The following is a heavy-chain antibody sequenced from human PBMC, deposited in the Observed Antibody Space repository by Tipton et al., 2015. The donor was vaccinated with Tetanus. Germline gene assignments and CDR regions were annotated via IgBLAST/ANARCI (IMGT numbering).Heavy chain of an antibody. CDR3: ARDYVPAANYYYYYGMDV. CDR1: GGSISSSSYY. J-gene: IGHJ6*02. V-gene: IGHV4-39*02. D-gene: IGHD2-2*01. Sequence: TLSLTCTVSGGSISSSSYYWGWIRQPPGKGLEWIGSIYYSGSTYYNPSFKSRVTISVDTSKNQFSLKLSSVTAADTAVYYCARDYVPAANYYYYYGMDVWGQGTTVTVSS. CDR2: IYYSGST.